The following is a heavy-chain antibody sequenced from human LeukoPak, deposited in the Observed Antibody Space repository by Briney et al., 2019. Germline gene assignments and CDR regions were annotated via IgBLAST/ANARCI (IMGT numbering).Heavy chain of an antibody. Sequence: PGGSLRLSCAVSGFTVSSNYMSWVRQAPGKGLEWVSVIYSGGSTYYADSVKGRFTISRDNSKNTLYLQMNSLRAEDTAVYYCASGYSSSWENYWGQGTLVTVSS. CDR1: GFTVSSNY. CDR2: IYSGGST. J-gene: IGHJ4*02. CDR3: ASGYSSSWENY. V-gene: IGHV3-66*01. D-gene: IGHD6-13*01.